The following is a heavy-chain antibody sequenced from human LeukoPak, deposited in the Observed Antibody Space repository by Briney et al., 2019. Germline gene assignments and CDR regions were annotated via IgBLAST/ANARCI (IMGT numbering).Heavy chain of an antibody. CDR2: IKEDGREK. J-gene: IGHJ4*02. CDR1: GFTFSSSW. V-gene: IGHV3-7*01. Sequence: GGSLRLSCATSGFTFSSSWMSWVRQAPGKGLECVANIKEDGREKYYVDSVKGRFTISRDNAKNSLYLQMSSLRAEDTAVYYCARGTSLGSGEVYWGQGTLVTVSS. D-gene: IGHD3-10*01. CDR3: ARGTSLGSGEVY.